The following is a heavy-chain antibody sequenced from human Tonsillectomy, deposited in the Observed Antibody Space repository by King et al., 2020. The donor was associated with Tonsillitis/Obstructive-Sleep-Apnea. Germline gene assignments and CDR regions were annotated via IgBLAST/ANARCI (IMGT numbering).Heavy chain of an antibody. J-gene: IGHJ6*02. D-gene: IGHD3-10*01. Sequence: VQLVESGGGLVQPGGSLRLSCAASGFTFSSYWMSWVRQAPGKGLEWVANIKADESEEYYVDSVKGRFTISRDNAKNSLYRQMGSLRAEDSAVYYCARDKYDSGSSDVWGQGTTVTVSS. CDR2: IKADESEE. CDR3: ARDKYDSGSSDV. V-gene: IGHV3-7*03. CDR1: GFTFSSYW.